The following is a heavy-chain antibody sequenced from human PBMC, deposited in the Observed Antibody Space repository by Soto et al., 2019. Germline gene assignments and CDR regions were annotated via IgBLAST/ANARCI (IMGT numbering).Heavy chain of an antibody. CDR1: GFTFSSYA. V-gene: IGHV3-23*01. D-gene: IGHD1-1*01. J-gene: IGHJ4*02. Sequence: EVQLLESGGGLVQPGGSLRLSCAASGFTFSSYAMSWVRQAPGKGLEWVSAISGSGGSTYYADSVKGRFTISRDNSKNALYLQMNSLRAEDTAVYYCAKARGAAGTGTTYYWGQGTLVTVSS. CDR3: AKARGAAGTGTTYY. CDR2: ISGSGGST.